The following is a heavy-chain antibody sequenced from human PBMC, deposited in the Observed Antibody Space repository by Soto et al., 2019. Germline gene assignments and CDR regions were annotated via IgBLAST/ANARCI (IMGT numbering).Heavy chain of an antibody. CDR3: ASNTMVRGVTSYYYMDV. CDR1: GFTFSSYA. Sequence: GGSLRLSCAASGFTFSSYAIHWVRQAPGKGLEYVSAISSNGGSTYYANSVKGRFTISRDNSKNTLYLQMGSLRAEDMAVYYCASNTMVRGVTSYYYMDVWGKGTTVTVSS. CDR2: ISSNGGST. D-gene: IGHD3-10*01. J-gene: IGHJ6*03. V-gene: IGHV3-64*01.